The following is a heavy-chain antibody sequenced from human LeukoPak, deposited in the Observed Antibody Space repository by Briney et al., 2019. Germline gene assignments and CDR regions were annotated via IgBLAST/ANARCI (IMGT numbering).Heavy chain of an antibody. Sequence: GGSLRLSCAASGFTFRFYWMTWVRQVPGKGLEWVANIKQDGSDKYYVDSVKGRFTISRDNAKNSLYLQMNSLRAEDTAVYYCRYGSESYGFDYWGQGTLVTVSS. CDR2: IKQDGSDK. CDR1: GFTFRFYW. D-gene: IGHD3-10*01. CDR3: RYGSESYGFDY. V-gene: IGHV3-7*02. J-gene: IGHJ4*02.